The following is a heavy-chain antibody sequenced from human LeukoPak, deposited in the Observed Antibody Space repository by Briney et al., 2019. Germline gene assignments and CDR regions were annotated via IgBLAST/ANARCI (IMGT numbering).Heavy chain of an antibody. V-gene: IGHV1-69*13. D-gene: IGHD3-22*01. J-gene: IGHJ6*02. CDR2: IIPLFGTT. CDR1: GGTFSSYA. CDR3: AREKYYDSSSYGMDV. Sequence: VASVKVSCKASGGTFSSYAISWVRQAPGQGLEWMGGIIPLFGTTNYAQKFQGRVTITADESTSTAYMELSSLGSEDTAVYYCAREKYYDSSSYGMDVWGQGTTVTVSS.